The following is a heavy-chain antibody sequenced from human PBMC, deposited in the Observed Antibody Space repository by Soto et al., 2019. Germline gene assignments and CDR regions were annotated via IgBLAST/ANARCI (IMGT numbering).Heavy chain of an antibody. D-gene: IGHD3-3*01. Sequence: GGSLRLSCAASGFTFSSYSMNWVRQAPGKGLEWVSSISSSSSYIYYADSVKGRFTISRDNAKNSLYLQMNSLRAEDTAVYYCARDWPAQGDFWSGYSGMGKTHFDYWGQGTLVTVSS. J-gene: IGHJ4*02. CDR2: ISSSSSYI. V-gene: IGHV3-21*01. CDR3: ARDWPAQGDFWSGYSGMGKTHFDY. CDR1: GFTFSSYS.